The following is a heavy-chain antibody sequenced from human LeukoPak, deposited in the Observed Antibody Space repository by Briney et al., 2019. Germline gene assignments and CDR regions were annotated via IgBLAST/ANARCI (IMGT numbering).Heavy chain of an antibody. CDR1: GFTFSSYS. CDR3: VTEYWGCYNF. Sequence: GGSLRLSCAASGFTFSSYSMNWVRQAPGKGLEWVGRIGTKAHSGTTDYAAPVKGRFTISRDDSRNTLYLEMNSLKVEDTAVYYCVTEYWGCYNFWGQGTLVTVSS. CDR2: IGTKAHSGTT. J-gene: IGHJ4*02. D-gene: IGHD3-16*01. V-gene: IGHV3-15*04.